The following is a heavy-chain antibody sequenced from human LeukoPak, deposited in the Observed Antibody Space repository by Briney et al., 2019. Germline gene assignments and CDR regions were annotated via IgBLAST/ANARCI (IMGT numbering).Heavy chain of an antibody. J-gene: IGHJ4*02. CDR3: AREEAIGSSWYHTYYFDY. V-gene: IGHV3-21*01. D-gene: IGHD6-13*01. CDR2: ISSSSSCI. CDR1: GFTFSSYS. Sequence: GGSLRLSCAASGFTFSSYSMNWVRQAPGKGLEWVSSISSSSSCIYYADSVKGRFTISRDNAKNSLYLQMNSLRAEDTAVYYCAREEAIGSSWYHTYYFDYWGQGTLVTVSS.